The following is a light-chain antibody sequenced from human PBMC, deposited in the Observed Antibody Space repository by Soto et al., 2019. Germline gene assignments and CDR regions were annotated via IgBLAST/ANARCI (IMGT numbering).Light chain of an antibody. J-gene: IGKJ5*01. CDR3: HQYETFPLT. CDR2: DVS. CDR1: QGISSA. V-gene: IGKV1-13*02. Sequence: AIQLTQSPSSLSASVGDRVTITCRASQGISSAFAWYQQRPGKVPKLLIYDVSSLQSGVPPRFSGSGSGTDFTLTISSPQPEDFATYYCHQYETFPLTFGQGTRLEVK.